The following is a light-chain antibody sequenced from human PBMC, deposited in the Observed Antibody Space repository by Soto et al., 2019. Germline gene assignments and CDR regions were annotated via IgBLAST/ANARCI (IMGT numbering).Light chain of an antibody. CDR2: DAP. CDR1: QSGSTS. J-gene: IGKJ4*02. CDR3: QQDNNWPRLT. V-gene: IGKV3-15*01. Sequence: EIAMTQSPGTLSVPPGHIATLSCRASQSGSTSFAWYQQIRGQAPRLLSYDAPTWATGIPARFGGSGSGTEFTLTISSLQSADFAVYYCQQDNNWPRLTFGGGTKVELE.